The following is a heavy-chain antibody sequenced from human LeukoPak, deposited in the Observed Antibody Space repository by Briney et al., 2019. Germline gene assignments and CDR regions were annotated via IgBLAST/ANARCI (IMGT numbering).Heavy chain of an antibody. CDR1: DFTFDFYW. CDR2: ILPDGSQK. CDR3: ARDYSYGFLN. J-gene: IGHJ4*02. V-gene: IGHV3-7*01. Sequence: PGGSLRLSCVASDFTFDFYWMTWVRQAPGKGLEWVANILPDGSQKYYVDSVKGRFTISRDNPKNSLYLQINSLRAEDTAVYYCARDYSYGFLNWGQGTLVTVSS. D-gene: IGHD5-18*01.